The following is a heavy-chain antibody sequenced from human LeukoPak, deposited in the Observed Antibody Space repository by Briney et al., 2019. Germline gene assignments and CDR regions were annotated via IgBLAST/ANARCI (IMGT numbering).Heavy chain of an antibody. V-gene: IGHV4-59*01. CDR3: ARVPRYSSGWRAFDI. J-gene: IGHJ3*02. CDR1: RDSISRYY. Sequence: PSETLSLTCTVSRDSISRYYWSWIRQPPGKGLEWIGYIYYSGSTNYSPSLKSRVTISVDTSKNQFSLKLSSVTAADTALYYCARVPRYSSGWRAFDIWGQGTMVTVSS. D-gene: IGHD6-19*01. CDR2: IYYSGST.